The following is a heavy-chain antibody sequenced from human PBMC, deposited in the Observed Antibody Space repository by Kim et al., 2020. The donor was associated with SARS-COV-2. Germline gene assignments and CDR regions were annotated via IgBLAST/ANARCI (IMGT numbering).Heavy chain of an antibody. CDR1: GGSISSSSYY. J-gene: IGHJ4*02. V-gene: IGHV4-39*01. CDR3: ACHPTARVFRFLEWLLYLDF. Sequence: SETLSLTCTVSGGSISSSSYYWGWIRQPPGKGLEWIGSIYYSGSTYYNPSLKSRVTISVDTSKNHYSLKLSPVTAADTAVYYSACHPTARVFRFLEWLLYLDFWRRETLVTVST. D-gene: IGHD3-3*01. CDR2: IYYSGST.